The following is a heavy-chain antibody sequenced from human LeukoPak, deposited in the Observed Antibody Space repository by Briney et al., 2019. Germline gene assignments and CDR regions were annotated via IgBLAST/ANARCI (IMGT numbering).Heavy chain of an antibody. CDR3: ARDAETGYDYIDY. CDR1: GFSFGDYA. D-gene: IGHD5-12*01. Sequence: GGSLRLSCTASGFSFGDYAMSWVRQAPGKGLEWVANIKQDGSEKYYVDSVKGRFTISRDNAKNSLYLQMNSLRAEDTAVYYCARDAETGYDYIDYWGQGTLVTVSS. J-gene: IGHJ4*02. CDR2: IKQDGSEK. V-gene: IGHV3-7*01.